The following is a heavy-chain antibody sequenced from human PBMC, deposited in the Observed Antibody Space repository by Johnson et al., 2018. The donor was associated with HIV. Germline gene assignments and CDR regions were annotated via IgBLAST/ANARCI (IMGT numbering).Heavy chain of an antibody. J-gene: IGHJ3*02. D-gene: IGHD7-27*01. V-gene: IGHV3-53*01. CDR2: LFVGGST. CDR1: GFTGSSNY. Sequence: VQLVESGGGLIQPGGSLRLSCAASGFTGSSNYMSWVRQAPGKGLEWVSVLFVGGSTSYTVSGQGRFTISRDNSKNTLYLQMNSLRAEDTAVYYCARGGVTGEDHAFDIWGQGTMVTVSS. CDR3: ARGGVTGEDHAFDI.